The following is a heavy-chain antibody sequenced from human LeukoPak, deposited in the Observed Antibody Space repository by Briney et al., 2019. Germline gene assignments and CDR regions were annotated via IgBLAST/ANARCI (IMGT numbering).Heavy chain of an antibody. V-gene: IGHV3-66*02. CDR3: ASHKAYRAFDV. CDR2: IYSGGST. CDR1: DFTVSSNY. D-gene: IGHD3-16*01. Sequence: GGSLTLSCAASDFTVSSNYMSWVRQAPGKGLEWVSTIYSGGSTYYADSVKGRFTISRDNSKNTLYLQMKSLRAGDTAVYYCASHKAYRAFDVWGQGTMVIVSS. J-gene: IGHJ3*01.